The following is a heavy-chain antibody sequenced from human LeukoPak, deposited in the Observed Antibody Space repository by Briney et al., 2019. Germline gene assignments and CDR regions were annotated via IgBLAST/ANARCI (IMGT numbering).Heavy chain of an antibody. V-gene: IGHV4-59*01. D-gene: IGHD1-14*01. CDR3: ARDPEGEPPTYYYGMDV. Sequence: PSETLSLTCTVSGGSISNYYWSWIRQPPEKGLEWIGYIYYSGSTNYNPSLKSRVTISVDTSKNQFSLKLSSVTAADTAVYYCARDPEGEPPTYYYGMDVWGQGTTVTVSS. CDR1: GGSISNYY. J-gene: IGHJ6*02. CDR2: IYYSGST.